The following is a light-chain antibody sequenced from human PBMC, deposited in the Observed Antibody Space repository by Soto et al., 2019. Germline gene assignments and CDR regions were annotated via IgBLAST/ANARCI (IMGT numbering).Light chain of an antibody. Sequence: EIVMTQSPDTLYVSPGEGATLSCRASQSVRTKLAWYQQKAGQAPRLLIYGASTRATGIPDRFSGSGSGTEFTLTISSLQSEDFAVYYCQQYNSWPPITFGQGTRLDIK. CDR1: QSVRTK. CDR3: QQYNSWPPIT. V-gene: IGKV3-15*01. CDR2: GAS. J-gene: IGKJ5*01.